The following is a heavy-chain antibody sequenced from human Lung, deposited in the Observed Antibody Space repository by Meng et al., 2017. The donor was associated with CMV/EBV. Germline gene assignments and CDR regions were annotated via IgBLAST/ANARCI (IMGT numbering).Heavy chain of an antibody. Sequence: SXXVSXKASGGSLSNYRLNWVRQVPGQGFQWMGGIIPILGIPDYPENFQGRVTITADTSTDTAYMHLSSLRLEDTAVYYCARGARLGYCSGANCYFNDFWXQGTXVTVSS. V-gene: IGHV1-69*10. CDR1: GGSLSNYR. CDR2: IIPILGIP. J-gene: IGHJ4*02. CDR3: ARGARLGYCSGANCYFNDF. D-gene: IGHD2-15*01.